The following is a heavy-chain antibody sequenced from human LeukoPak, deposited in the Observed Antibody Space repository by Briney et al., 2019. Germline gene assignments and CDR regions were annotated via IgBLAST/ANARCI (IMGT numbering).Heavy chain of an antibody. CDR2: IYSGGST. CDR3: ARGGGYGDYVPDLDY. V-gene: IGHV3-66*01. Sequence: GGSLRLSCAASGFTVSSNYMSWVRQAPGKGLGWVSVIYSGGSTYYADSVKGRFTISKDNSKNTLYLQMNSLRAEDTAVYYCARGGGYGDYVPDLDYWGQGTLVTVSS. J-gene: IGHJ4*02. D-gene: IGHD4-17*01. CDR1: GFTVSSNY.